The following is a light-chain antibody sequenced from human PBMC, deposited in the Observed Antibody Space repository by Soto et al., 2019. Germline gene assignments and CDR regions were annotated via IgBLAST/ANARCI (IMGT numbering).Light chain of an antibody. J-gene: IGLJ2*01. V-gene: IGLV1-47*01. CDR1: SSNIGSNY. CDR2: RNS. CDR3: AAWDDSLRGVV. Sequence: QSVLTQPPSASGTPGQRVTISCSGSSSNIGSNYVYWYQQLPGTVPQLLIYRNSERPSGVPDRFSGSTSGTSASLAISGLRSEDEADYYCAAWDDSLRGVVFGGGTKVTVL.